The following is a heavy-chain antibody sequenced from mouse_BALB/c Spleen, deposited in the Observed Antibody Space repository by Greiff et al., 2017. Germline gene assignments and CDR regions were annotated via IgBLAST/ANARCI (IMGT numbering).Heavy chain of an antibody. CDR2: IYPGNGDT. J-gene: IGHJ3*01. CDR3: AFYDEFAY. V-gene: IGHV1-12*01. D-gene: IGHD2-12*01. CDR1: GYTFTSYN. Sequence: ESGAELVKPGASVKMSCKASGYTFTSYNMHWVKQTPGQGLEWIGAIYPGNGDTSYNQKFKGKATLTADKSSSTAYMQLSSLTSEDSAVYYCAFYDEFAYWGQGTLVTVSA.